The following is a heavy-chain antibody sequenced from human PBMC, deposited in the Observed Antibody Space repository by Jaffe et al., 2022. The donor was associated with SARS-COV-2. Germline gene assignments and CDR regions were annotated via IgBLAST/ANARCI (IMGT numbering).Heavy chain of an antibody. J-gene: IGHJ6*03. CDR1: GGTFSSYG. Sequence: QVQLVQSGAEVKEPGSSVKVSCKASGGTFSSYGFSWVRQAPGQGLEWMGGIIPIFGTANYAQKFQGRVTITADESTSTAYMEVSSLRSEDTAVYYCARGTYDVLTGSPTDSYYYYYYMDVWGKGTTVTVSS. D-gene: IGHD3-9*01. V-gene: IGHV1-69*01. CDR2: IIPIFGTA. CDR3: ARGTYDVLTGSPTDSYYYYYYMDV.